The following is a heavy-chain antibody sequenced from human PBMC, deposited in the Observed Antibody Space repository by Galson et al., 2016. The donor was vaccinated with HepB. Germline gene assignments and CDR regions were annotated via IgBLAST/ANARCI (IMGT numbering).Heavy chain of an antibody. J-gene: IGHJ3*02. CDR2: IYSGGST. D-gene: IGHD6-13*01. CDR1: GFSVSSNY. Sequence: SLRLSCAASGFSVSSNYIIWVRQAPGKGLEWVSAIYSGGSTYYADAVKGHFTVSRDNPKSTVYLQMNSLRAEDTAVYCCAREATAAAGTHDAFDIWGQGTMVTVCS. V-gene: IGHV3-53*01. CDR3: AREATAAAGTHDAFDI.